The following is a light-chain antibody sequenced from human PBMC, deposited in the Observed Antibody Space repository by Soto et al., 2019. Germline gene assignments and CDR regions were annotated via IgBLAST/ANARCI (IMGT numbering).Light chain of an antibody. V-gene: IGKV1-33*01. J-gene: IGKJ4*01. CDR1: QDISNY. CDR3: QQYDNLPLT. CDR2: DAS. Sequence: DIQMTQSPSSLSASVGDRVTITCQASQDISNYLNWYQQKPGKAPKLLIYDASNLETAVPSRFRGSGSGTDFTFTISSLQPEDIATYYCQQYDNLPLTFGGGTKVEIK.